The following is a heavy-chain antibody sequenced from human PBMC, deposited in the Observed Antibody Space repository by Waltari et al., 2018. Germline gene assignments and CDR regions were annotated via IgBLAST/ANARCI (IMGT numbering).Heavy chain of an antibody. Sequence: QVQLQESGPGLVKPSETLSLTCTVSGYSISSGYYWGWIRQPPGKGLEWIGSIYHSGSTYYNPSLKSRVTISVDTSKNQFSLKLSSVTAADTAVYYCARCPEMAVAGTIDYRGQGTLVTVSS. CDR2: IYHSGST. CDR1: GYSISSGYY. J-gene: IGHJ4*02. V-gene: IGHV4-38-2*02. CDR3: ARCPEMAVAGTIDY. D-gene: IGHD6-19*01.